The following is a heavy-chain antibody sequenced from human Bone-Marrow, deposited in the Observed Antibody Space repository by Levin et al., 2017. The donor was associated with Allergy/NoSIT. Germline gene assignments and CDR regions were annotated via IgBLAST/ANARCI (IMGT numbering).Heavy chain of an antibody. CDR1: GFTFSSYA. J-gene: IGHJ5*02. Sequence: GGSLRLSCAASGFTFSSYAMSWVRQAPGKGLEWVSAISESGDATYYADSVKGRFTISRDNSKNTPYLQMNSLRAEDTAVYYCAKDRPVWWFDPWGQGTLVTVSS. CDR2: ISESGDAT. CDR3: AKDRPVWWFDP. V-gene: IGHV3-23*01. D-gene: IGHD1-14*01.